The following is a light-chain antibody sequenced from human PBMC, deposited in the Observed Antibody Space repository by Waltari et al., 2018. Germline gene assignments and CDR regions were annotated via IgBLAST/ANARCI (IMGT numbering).Light chain of an antibody. CDR1: TSAVGNYAL. Sequence: QSALTQPASVSGTPGQSIPIPCPGTTSAVGNYALVSWYQQPPGKAPKLLICEVIKRPSGVSSRFSGSKSGNTASLTISGLQAEDEADYYCCSYAGRGTYVFGSGTKVTVL. CDR3: CSYAGRGTYV. V-gene: IGLV2-23*02. J-gene: IGLJ1*01. CDR2: EVI.